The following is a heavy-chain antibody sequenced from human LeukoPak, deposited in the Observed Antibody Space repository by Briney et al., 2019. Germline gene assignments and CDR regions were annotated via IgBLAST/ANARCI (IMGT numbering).Heavy chain of an antibody. CDR2: IYHAGAI. J-gene: IGHJ4*02. D-gene: IGHD3-16*01. Sequence: PSETLSLTCTVSGASMDDNNYDWGWIRQPPGKGLEWVGSIYHAGAIYQNPSLKGRVTLSIDMSKNQFSLRLHSVTAADTAVYYCARHGTITFGGVVGHWGRGTQVTVSS. CDR1: GASMDDNNYD. V-gene: IGHV4-39*01. CDR3: ARHGTITFGGVVGH.